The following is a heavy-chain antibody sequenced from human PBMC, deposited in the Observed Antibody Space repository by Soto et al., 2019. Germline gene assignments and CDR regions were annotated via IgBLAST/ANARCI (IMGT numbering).Heavy chain of an antibody. J-gene: IGHJ5*02. Sequence: PSETLSLTCAVSGGSISSSNWWGWVRQPPGKGLEWIGEIYHSGSTNYNPSLKSRVTISVDKSKNQFSLKLSSVTAADTAVYYCARDSSSWSHDNWFDPWGQGTLVTVSS. V-gene: IGHV4-4*02. D-gene: IGHD6-13*01. CDR2: IYHSGST. CDR1: GGSISSSNW. CDR3: ARDSSSWSHDNWFDP.